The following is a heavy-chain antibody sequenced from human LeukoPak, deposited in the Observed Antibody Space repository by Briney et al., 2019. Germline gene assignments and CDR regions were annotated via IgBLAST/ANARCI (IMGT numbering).Heavy chain of an antibody. Sequence: GESLKISCKASGYSFTSYWIGWVRQMPGKGLEWMGIIYPGDSDTRYSPSFQGQVTISADKSTSTAYLQWSSLKASDTAMYYCARQAHIAAAGTGNYYYYMDVWGKGTTVTVSS. CDR1: GYSFTSYW. CDR3: ARQAHIAAAGTGNYYYYMDV. CDR2: IYPGDSDT. D-gene: IGHD6-13*01. J-gene: IGHJ6*03. V-gene: IGHV5-51*01.